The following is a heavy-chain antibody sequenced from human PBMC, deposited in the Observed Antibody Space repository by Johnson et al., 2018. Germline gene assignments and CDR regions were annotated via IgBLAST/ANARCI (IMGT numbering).Heavy chain of an antibody. CDR2: ISWNSGSI. V-gene: IGHV3-9*01. Sequence: EVQPLESGGGLAQPGRSXTLSCAGSGFTFDDYGMHWVRQTPGKGLEWVSSISWNSGSIGYAGAVKGRFTISRDNAKNSLYLQMKSLRPEDTALYYCAKGGYGLGYYGMDVWGQGTTVTVS. D-gene: IGHD5-12*01. J-gene: IGHJ6*02. CDR3: AKGGYGLGYYGMDV. CDR1: GFTFDDYG.